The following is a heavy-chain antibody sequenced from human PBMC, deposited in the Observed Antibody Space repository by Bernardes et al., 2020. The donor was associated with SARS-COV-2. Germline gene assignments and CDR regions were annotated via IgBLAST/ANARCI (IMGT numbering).Heavy chain of an antibody. Sequence: GGSLRLSCAASGFTFSNAWMSWVRQAPGKGLEWVGRIKSKTDGGTTDYAAPVKGRFTISRDDSKNTLYLQMNSLKTEDTAVYYCTTASPICSSTSCHLAWYFDLWGRGTLVTVSS. J-gene: IGHJ2*01. CDR2: IKSKTDGGTT. CDR1: GFTFSNAW. V-gene: IGHV3-15*01. CDR3: TTASPICSSTSCHLAWYFDL. D-gene: IGHD2-2*01.